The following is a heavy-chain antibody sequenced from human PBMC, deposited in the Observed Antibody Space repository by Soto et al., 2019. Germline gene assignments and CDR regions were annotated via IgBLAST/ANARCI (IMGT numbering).Heavy chain of an antibody. CDR2: ISAYNGNT. V-gene: IGHV1-18*01. D-gene: IGHD6-19*01. CDR1: GYTFTNFG. CDR3: ASSIAVAGYYYYGMDV. Sequence: ASVKVSCKASGYTFTNFGISWVRQAPGQGLEWMGWISAYNGNTNYAQKFQGRVTMTTDTSISTAYMELSRLRSDDTAVYYCASSIAVAGYYYYGMDVWGQGTTVTVSS. J-gene: IGHJ6*02.